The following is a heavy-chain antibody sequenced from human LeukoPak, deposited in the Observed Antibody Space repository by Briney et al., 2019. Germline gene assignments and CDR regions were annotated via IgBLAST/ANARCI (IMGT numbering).Heavy chain of an antibody. J-gene: IGHJ3*02. Sequence: PSETLSLTCAVSGGSISSGGYCWSWIRQPPGKGLEWIGYIYHSGSTYYNPSLKSRVTISVDRSKNQFSLKLSSVTAADTAVYYCARGYCSSTSCFDAFDIWGQGTMVTVSS. CDR3: ARGYCSSTSCFDAFDI. CDR1: GGSISSGGYC. D-gene: IGHD2-2*01. V-gene: IGHV4-30-2*01. CDR2: IYHSGST.